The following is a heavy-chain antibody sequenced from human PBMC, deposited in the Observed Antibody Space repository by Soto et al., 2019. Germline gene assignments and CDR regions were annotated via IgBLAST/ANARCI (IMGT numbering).Heavy chain of an antibody. J-gene: IGHJ4*02. CDR2: INTDGSTT. CDR3: ARFGTYYDTSGFLY. V-gene: IGHV3-74*01. CDR1: GFTFGYNW. Sequence: EVQLVESGGDLVQPGGSLRLSCAASGFTFGYNWMHWVRQGPGKGLEWISRINTDGSTTNYADSVKGRFTISRDNAKNTLYLQMDSLRAEDTAVYYCARFGTYYDTSGFLYWGQGTRVTVSS. D-gene: IGHD3-22*01.